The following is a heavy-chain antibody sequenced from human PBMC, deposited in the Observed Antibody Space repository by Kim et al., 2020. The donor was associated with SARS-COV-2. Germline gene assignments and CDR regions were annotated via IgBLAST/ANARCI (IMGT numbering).Heavy chain of an antibody. D-gene: IGHD2-8*01. CDR1: GYTFTKYG. CDR3: ARHSFCADGICPYYDY. CDR2: VNAGNGDT. Sequence: ASVKVSCKASGYTFTKYGVHWVRQAPGQSLEWMGWVNAGNGDTHYSPKFQDRVTITRDTSATTAYMELSSLRSEDTAGYYCARHSFCADGICPYYDYWGQENLVTVSS. J-gene: IGHJ4*02. V-gene: IGHV1-3*01.